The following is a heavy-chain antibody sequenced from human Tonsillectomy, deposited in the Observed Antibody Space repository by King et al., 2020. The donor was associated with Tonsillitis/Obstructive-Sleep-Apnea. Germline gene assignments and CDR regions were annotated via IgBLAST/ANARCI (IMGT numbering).Heavy chain of an antibody. CDR2: IYPGESDV. CDR3: ARRRKEYSSPGRTIYYYLDV. CDR1: GFSSTNYW. J-gene: IGHJ6*03. Sequence: QLVQSGAEVKKPGESLKISCKGSGFSSTNYWIGWVRQMPGKGLEGMGIIYPGESDVRYSASFQGQVTISADKSISTRYLQWSSLKASETAMYYCARRRKEYSSPGRTIYYYLDVWGKGTTVIVSS. V-gene: IGHV5-51*01. D-gene: IGHD6-6*01.